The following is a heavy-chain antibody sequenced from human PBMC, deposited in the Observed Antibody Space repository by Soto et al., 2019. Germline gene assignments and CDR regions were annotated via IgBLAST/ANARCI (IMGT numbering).Heavy chain of an antibody. CDR3: AKEGYYYDSSGYAKIDAFDI. D-gene: IGHD3-22*01. CDR2: ISYDGSNK. J-gene: IGHJ3*02. CDR1: GFTFSSYC. Sequence: GGSLRVSCAASGFTFSSYCMHWVRQAPGKGLEWVAVISYDGSNKYYADSVKGRFTISRDNSKNTLYLQMNSLRAEDTAVYYCAKEGYYYDSSGYAKIDAFDIWGQGTMVTVSS. V-gene: IGHV3-30*18.